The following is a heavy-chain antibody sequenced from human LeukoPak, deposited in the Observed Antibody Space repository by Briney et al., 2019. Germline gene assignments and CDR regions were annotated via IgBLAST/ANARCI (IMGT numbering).Heavy chain of an antibody. CDR2: INHSGST. V-gene: IGHV4-34*01. D-gene: IGHD1-26*01. CDR1: GGSFSGYY. CDR3: ELSGSYNY. Sequence: SETLSLTCAVYGGSFSGYYWSWIRQPPGKGLEWIGEINHSGSTNYNPSLKSRVTISVDTSKNQFSLKLSSVTAADTAVHYCELSGSYNYWGQGTLVTVSS. J-gene: IGHJ4*02.